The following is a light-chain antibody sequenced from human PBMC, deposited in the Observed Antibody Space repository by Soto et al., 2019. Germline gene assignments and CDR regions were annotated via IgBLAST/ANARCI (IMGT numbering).Light chain of an antibody. CDR3: HSYISSSTYV. CDR2: EVS. J-gene: IGLJ1*01. V-gene: IGLV2-18*02. Sequence: QSALTQPPSVSGSPGQSVTISCTGTSSDVGSYNRVSWYQQPPGTAPKLMIYEVSNRPSGVPDRFSGSKSGNTASLTSSGFQAEDEADYYCHSYISSSTYVFRPGTAVTVL. CDR1: SSDVGSYNR.